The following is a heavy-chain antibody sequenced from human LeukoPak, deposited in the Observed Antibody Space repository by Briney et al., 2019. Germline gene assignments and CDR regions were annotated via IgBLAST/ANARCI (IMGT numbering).Heavy chain of an antibody. CDR3: ARGGWFGELLPLYYFDY. V-gene: IGHV5-51*01. Sequence: GESLKISCKDSGYSFTSYWIGWVRQMPGKGLEWMGIIYPGDSDTRYSPSFQGQVTISADKSISTAYLQWSSLKASDTAMYYCARGGWFGELLPLYYFDYWGQGTLVTVSS. J-gene: IGHJ4*02. CDR2: IYPGDSDT. D-gene: IGHD3-10*01. CDR1: GYSFTSYW.